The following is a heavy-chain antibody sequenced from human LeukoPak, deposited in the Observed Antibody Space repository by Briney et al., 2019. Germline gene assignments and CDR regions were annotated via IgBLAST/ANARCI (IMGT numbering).Heavy chain of an antibody. D-gene: IGHD6-19*01. Sequence: PGGSLRLSCAASGFTFTTYWMSWVRQAPGKGLEWVANIKQDGTEKYYVDSVKGRFTISRDNAKNSLYLQMNSLRAEDTAVYYCARGGKIAVVGTRSPQYFHHWGQGTLVTVSS. V-gene: IGHV3-7*04. CDR3: ARGGKIAVVGTRSPQYFHH. CDR1: GFTFTTYW. CDR2: IKQDGTEK. J-gene: IGHJ1*01.